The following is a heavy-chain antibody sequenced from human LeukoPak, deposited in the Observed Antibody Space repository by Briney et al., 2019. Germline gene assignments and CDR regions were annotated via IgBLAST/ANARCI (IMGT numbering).Heavy chain of an antibody. CDR1: GFTFSIYA. CDR2: IKQDGSET. J-gene: IGHJ4*02. V-gene: IGHV3-7*01. D-gene: IGHD5-18*01. Sequence: GGSLRLSCAPSGFTFSIYAMIWVRQAPGKGLEWVANIKQDGSETYCVDSVKGRFTISRDNAKNSLYLQMNSLRDEDTAVYYCARGGSGYSYGKIDSWGQGILVTVSS. CDR3: ARGGSGYSYGKIDS.